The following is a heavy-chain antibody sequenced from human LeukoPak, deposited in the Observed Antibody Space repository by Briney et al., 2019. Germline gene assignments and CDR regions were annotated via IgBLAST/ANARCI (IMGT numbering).Heavy chain of an antibody. D-gene: IGHD3-9*01. CDR3: AGARDYDILTGYRYYYGMDV. J-gene: IGHJ6*04. V-gene: IGHV4-34*01. Sequence: SETLSLTCAVYGGSFSGYYWSWIRQPPGKGLEWIGEINHSGSTNYNPSLKSRVTISVDTSKNQFSLKLSSVTAADTAVYYCAGARDYDILTGYRYYYGMDVWGKGTTVTVSS. CDR1: GGSFSGYY. CDR2: INHSGST.